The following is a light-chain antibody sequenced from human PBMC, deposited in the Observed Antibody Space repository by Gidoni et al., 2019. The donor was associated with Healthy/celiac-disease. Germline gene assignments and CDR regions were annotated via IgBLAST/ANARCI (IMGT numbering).Light chain of an antibody. CDR3: QQYYSTPLT. CDR1: QSVLYSSNNKNY. CDR2: WAS. Sequence: DIVMTQSPDSVAVSLAERATINCKSSQSVLYSSNNKNYLAWYQQKPGQPPKLLIYWASTRESGVPDRFSGSGSGTDFTLTISSLQAEDVAVYYCQQYYSTPLTFXGXTKVEIK. J-gene: IGKJ4*01. V-gene: IGKV4-1*01.